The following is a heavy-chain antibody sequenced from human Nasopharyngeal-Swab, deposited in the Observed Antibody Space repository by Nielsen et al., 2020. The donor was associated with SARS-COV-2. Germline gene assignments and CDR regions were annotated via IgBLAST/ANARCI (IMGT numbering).Heavy chain of an antibody. D-gene: IGHD3-3*02. CDR3: ARVNNGGGMVPASYSFFMDV. CDR2: ITRSGNT. Sequence: SETLSLTCGLNGASFSGYYWGGIPQPPGKGLEWIGDITRSGNTNYNPALRRRVTISVATSKGEFSLKLTSVTAADTAIYFCARVNNGGGMVPASYSFFMDVWGKGTSVAVSS. J-gene: IGHJ6*03. V-gene: IGHV4-34*01. CDR1: GASFSGYY.